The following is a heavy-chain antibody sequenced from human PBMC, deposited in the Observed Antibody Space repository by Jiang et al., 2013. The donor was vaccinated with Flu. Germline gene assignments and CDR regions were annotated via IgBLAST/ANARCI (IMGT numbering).Heavy chain of an antibody. V-gene: IGHV3-53*04. CDR1: SSNY. CDR3: ARCSGYSGYGYDY. CDR2: IYSGGST. D-gene: IGHD5-12*01. Sequence: SSNYMSWVRQAPGKGLEWVSVIYSGGSTYYADSVKGRFTISRHNSKNTLYLQMNSLRAEDTAVYYCARCSGYSGYGYDYWGQGTLVTVSS. J-gene: IGHJ4*02.